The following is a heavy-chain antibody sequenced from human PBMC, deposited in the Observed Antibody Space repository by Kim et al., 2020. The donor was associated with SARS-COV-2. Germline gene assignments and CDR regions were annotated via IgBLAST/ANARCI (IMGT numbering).Heavy chain of an antibody. J-gene: IGHJ3*02. CDR3: VRDRMGGAFDI. CDR1: TFTFSAYD. CDR2: ITKTSTTI. V-gene: IGHV3-48*02. Sequence: GGSLRLFCATSTFTFSAYDMNWVRQAPGKGLEWLSFITKTSTTIYYADSVRGRFTISRDNAKNSLYLQMNSLRDEDTAVYYCVRDRMGGAFDIWGQGTMV. D-gene: IGHD3-16*01.